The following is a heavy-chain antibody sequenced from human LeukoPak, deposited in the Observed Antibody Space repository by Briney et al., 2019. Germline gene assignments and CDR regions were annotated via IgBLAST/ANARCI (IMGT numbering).Heavy chain of an antibody. CDR3: AKQEMATVRGFDY. Sequence: PGGSLRLSCAASGFTFSSYAMHWVRQAPGKGLEWVASISYDGDNKFYADSVKGRFTISRDNSRNTLSLQMNTLRAEDTAVYYCAKQEMATVRGFDYWGQGTLVTVSS. D-gene: IGHD5-24*01. J-gene: IGHJ4*02. CDR2: ISYDGDNK. V-gene: IGHV3-30-3*02. CDR1: GFTFSSYA.